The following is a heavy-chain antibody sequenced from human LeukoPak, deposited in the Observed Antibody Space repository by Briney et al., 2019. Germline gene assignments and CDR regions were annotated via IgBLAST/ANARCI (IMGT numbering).Heavy chain of an antibody. D-gene: IGHD2/OR15-2a*01. CDR1: GFTFSSYG. J-gene: IGHJ4*02. Sequence: GGSLRLSCAASGFTFSSYGMHWVRQAPGKGLVWGALIWYDGSNKYYTDSVKGRLTISRDNSKNTLYLQMNSLRAEDTAVYYCAREGPRGNSQFDYWGQGTLVTVSS. V-gene: IGHV3-33*01. CDR3: AREGPRGNSQFDY. CDR2: IWYDGSNK.